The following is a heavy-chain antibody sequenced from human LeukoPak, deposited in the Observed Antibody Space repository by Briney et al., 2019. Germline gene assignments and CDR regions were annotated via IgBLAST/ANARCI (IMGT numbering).Heavy chain of an antibody. D-gene: IGHD2-15*01. CDR1: GFTFSSYA. Sequence: GALRLSCAASGFTFSSYAMHWVRQAPGKGLEWVAVISYDGSNKYYADSVKGRFTISRDNSKNTLYLQMNSLRAEDTAVYYCARERPGVVAATNSFDYWGQGTLVTVSS. CDR2: ISYDGSNK. CDR3: ARERPGVVAATNSFDY. J-gene: IGHJ4*02. V-gene: IGHV3-30-3*01.